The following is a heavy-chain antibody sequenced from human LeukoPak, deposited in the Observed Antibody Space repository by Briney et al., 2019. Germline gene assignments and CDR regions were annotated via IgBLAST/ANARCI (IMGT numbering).Heavy chain of an antibody. CDR2: IYGGGST. D-gene: IGHD2-2*01. Sequence: GGSLRLSCAASGFTVSSNYMSWVRQAQGKGLEWVSVIYGGGSTYYADSVKGRFTISRDNSKNTLYLQMNSLRAEDTAVYYCARDCSSTSCRGGFDPWGQGTLVTVSS. CDR3: ARDCSSTSCRGGFDP. V-gene: IGHV3-66*02. CDR1: GFTVSSNY. J-gene: IGHJ5*02.